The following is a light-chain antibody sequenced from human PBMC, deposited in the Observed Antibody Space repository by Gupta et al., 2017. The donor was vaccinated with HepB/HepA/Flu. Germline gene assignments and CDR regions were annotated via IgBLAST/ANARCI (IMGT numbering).Light chain of an antibody. CDR2: WAS. Sequence: DIVMTQSPDSLAVSLGERATINCKSSQTVLYSSSDKHYLAWYQQKPGQPPKVLIYWASTRESGVPDRFSGSGSGTDFTLTISSLQAEDVAVYYCQQYFSAPFTFGPGTKVVIK. J-gene: IGKJ3*01. CDR1: QTVLYSSSDKHY. CDR3: QQYFSAPFT. V-gene: IGKV4-1*01.